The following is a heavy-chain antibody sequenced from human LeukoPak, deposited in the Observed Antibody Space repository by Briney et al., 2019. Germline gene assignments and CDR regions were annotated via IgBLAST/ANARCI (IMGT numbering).Heavy chain of an antibody. Sequence: GGSLRLCCAASGFTFSSYGMSWVRHAPGKGLEWVSAISGSGGSTYYADSVKGRFTISRDNSKNTLYLQMNSLRAEDTAVYYCVKMPTMRYCSGGSCPDYWGQGTLVTVSS. D-gene: IGHD2-15*01. CDR1: GFTFSSYG. J-gene: IGHJ4*02. V-gene: IGHV3-23*01. CDR2: ISGSGGST. CDR3: VKMPTMRYCSGGSCPDY.